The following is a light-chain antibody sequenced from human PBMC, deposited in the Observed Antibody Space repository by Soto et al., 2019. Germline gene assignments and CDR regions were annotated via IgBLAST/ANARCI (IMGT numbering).Light chain of an antibody. V-gene: IGKV1-17*03. CDR3: LQHNSYPLT. J-gene: IGKJ4*01. Sequence: IQMTQSPSAMSASVGDRVTITCRASQRINNYLAWFQQQPGKVPKRLIYAASSLQSGVPSRFSGSGSGTEFTLTISSLQPEDFATYYCLQHNSYPLTFGGGTKVDIK. CDR2: AAS. CDR1: QRINNY.